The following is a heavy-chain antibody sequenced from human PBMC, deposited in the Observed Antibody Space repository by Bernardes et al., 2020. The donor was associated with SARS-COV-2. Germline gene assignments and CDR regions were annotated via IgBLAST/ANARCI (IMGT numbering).Heavy chain of an antibody. D-gene: IGHD5-12*01. J-gene: IGHJ4*02. CDR2: ISWNSGSI. CDR1: GFTFDDYA. CDR3: AKVGGGYSGYDSDY. Sequence: GGSLRLSCAASGFTFDDYAMHWVRQAPGKGLEWVSGISWNSGSIGYADSVKGRFTISRDNAKNSLYLQMNSLRAEDTALYYCAKVGGGYSGYDSDYWGQGTLVNVSS. V-gene: IGHV3-9*01.